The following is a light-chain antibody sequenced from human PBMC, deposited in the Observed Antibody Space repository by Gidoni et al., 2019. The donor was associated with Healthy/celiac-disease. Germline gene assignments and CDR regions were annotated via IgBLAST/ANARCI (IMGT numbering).Light chain of an antibody. CDR1: QSVSSN. Sequence: EIVMTQSPATLSVSPGERATISCRASQSVSSNLAWYQQKPGQAPRLLIYGASTRATGIPARFSGRGSGTEFTLTISSLQSEDFAVYYCQQYNNWPPWTFXXXTKVEIK. CDR3: QQYNNWPPWT. CDR2: GAS. J-gene: IGKJ1*01. V-gene: IGKV3-15*01.